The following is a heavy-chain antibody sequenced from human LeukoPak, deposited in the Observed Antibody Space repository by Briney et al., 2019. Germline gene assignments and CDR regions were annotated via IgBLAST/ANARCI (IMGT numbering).Heavy chain of an antibody. J-gene: IGHJ6*02. CDR2: ISWNSGSI. CDR1: GFTFDDYA. V-gene: IGHV3-9*01. Sequence: GGSLRLSCAASGFTFDDYAMPWVRQAPGKGLEWVSGISWNSGSIGYADSVKGRFTISRDNAKNSLYLQMNSLRAEDTALYYCAKSVKEPTIFGVVIGYYYGMDVWGQGTTVTVSS. CDR3: AKSVKEPTIFGVVIGYYYGMDV. D-gene: IGHD3-3*01.